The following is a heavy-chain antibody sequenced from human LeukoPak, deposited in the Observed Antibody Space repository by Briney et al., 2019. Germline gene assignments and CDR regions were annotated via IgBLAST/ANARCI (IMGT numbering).Heavy chain of an antibody. CDR2: INHNGNVN. CDR1: GFTFSSYW. J-gene: IGHJ6*02. V-gene: IGHV3-7*03. Sequence: PGGSLRLSCAASGFTFSSYWRNWARQAPGKGLEWVASINHNGNVNYYVDSVKGRFTISRDNAKSSLYLQMSNLRAEDTAVYFCARGGGLDVWGQGATVTVSS. D-gene: IGHD3-16*01. CDR3: ARGGGLDV.